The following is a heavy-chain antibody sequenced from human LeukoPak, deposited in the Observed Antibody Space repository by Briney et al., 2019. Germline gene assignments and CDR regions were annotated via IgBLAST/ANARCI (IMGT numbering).Heavy chain of an antibody. J-gene: IGHJ5*02. CDR2: ISSSGSTI. CDR1: GFTFSDYY. Sequence: GGSLRLSCAASGFTFSDYYMSWIRQAPGKGLEWVSYISSSGSTIYYADSVKGRFTISRDNAKNSLYLQMNSLRAEDTAVYYCARTPPIHYDSSGYLDNWFDPWGQGTLVTVSS. CDR3: ARTPPIHYDSSGYLDNWFDP. D-gene: IGHD3-22*01. V-gene: IGHV3-11*01.